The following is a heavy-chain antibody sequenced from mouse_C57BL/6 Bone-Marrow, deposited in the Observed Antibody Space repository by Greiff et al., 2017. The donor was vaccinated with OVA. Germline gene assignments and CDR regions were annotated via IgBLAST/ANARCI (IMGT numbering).Heavy chain of an antibody. CDR1: GYTFTNYW. Sequence: QVQLQQSGAELVRPGTSVKMSCKASGYTFTNYWIGWAKQRPGHGLEWIGDIYPGGGYSNYNEKFKGKATLTADKSSSTAYMQFSSLTSEDSAIYYCARADSLYLDYWGQGTTLTVSS. V-gene: IGHV1-63*01. D-gene: IGHD6-2*01. CDR3: ARADSLYLDY. J-gene: IGHJ2*01. CDR2: IYPGGGYS.